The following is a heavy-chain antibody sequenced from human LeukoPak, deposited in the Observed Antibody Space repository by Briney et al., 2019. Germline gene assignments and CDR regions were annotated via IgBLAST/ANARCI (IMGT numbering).Heavy chain of an antibody. V-gene: IGHV4-59*01. CDR2: IYYSGST. CDR1: GGSISSYY. Sequence: SETLSLTCTVSGGSISSYYWSWIRQPPGKGLEWIGYIYYSGSTNYNPSLKSRVTISVDTSKNQFSPKLSSVTAADTAVYYCARRRAYSSGWQPDAFDIWGQGTMVTVSS. CDR3: ARRRAYSSGWQPDAFDI. J-gene: IGHJ3*02. D-gene: IGHD6-19*01.